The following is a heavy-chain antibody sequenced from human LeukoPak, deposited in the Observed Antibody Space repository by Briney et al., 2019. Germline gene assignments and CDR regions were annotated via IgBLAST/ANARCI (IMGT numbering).Heavy chain of an antibody. V-gene: IGHV3-53*01. Sequence: GGSLRLSCAASGFTVSSNYMSWVRQAPGKGLEWVSVIYSGGSTYYADAVKGRFTISRDNSKNTLYLQMNSLRAEDTAVYYCARGPRGDGYNDYWGQGTLVTVSS. J-gene: IGHJ4*02. CDR2: IYSGGST. D-gene: IGHD5-24*01. CDR1: GFTVSSNY. CDR3: ARGPRGDGYNDY.